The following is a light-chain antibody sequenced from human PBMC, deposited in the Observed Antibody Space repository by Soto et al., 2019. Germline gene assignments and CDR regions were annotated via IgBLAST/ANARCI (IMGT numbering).Light chain of an antibody. Sequence: THSPGTVSLSQRERASLCSRASQSVSSNYLAWYQQKPCQSPRLLIYSSCSRATGIPDRFSGSGSGTDFSLTISRLEPEDFAVYYCQQYGTSPDTFGQGTKVAIK. CDR1: QSVSSNY. CDR3: QQYGTSPDT. J-gene: IGKJ1*01. CDR2: SSC. V-gene: IGKV3-20*01.